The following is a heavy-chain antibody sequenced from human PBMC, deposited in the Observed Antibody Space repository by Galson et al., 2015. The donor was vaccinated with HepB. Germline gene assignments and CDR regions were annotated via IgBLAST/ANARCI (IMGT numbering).Heavy chain of an antibody. D-gene: IGHD2-21*01. CDR3: AKGDTPWGGFDI. J-gene: IGHJ3*02. CDR1: GFTFSTFA. Sequence: SLRLSCATSGFTFSTFAMTWVRQAPGKGLEWVSAISDGSDTTYYADSVKGRFSITRDVSKSTLSLQMNSLRAEDTAVYYCAKGDTPWGGFDIWGQGTMVTVSS. V-gene: IGHV3-23*01. CDR2: ISDGSDTT.